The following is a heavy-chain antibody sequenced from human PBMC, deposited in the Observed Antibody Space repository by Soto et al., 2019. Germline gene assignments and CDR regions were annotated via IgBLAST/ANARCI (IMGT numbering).Heavy chain of an antibody. J-gene: IGHJ3*02. CDR3: ATGRRMATSWKPDAFDI. Sequence: EVQLLESGGGLVQPGGSLRLSCAASGFTFSSYAMSWVRQAPGKGLEWVSAISGSGGSTYYADSVKGRFTISRDNSKNTLYLKMNSLRAEDTAVYYCATGRRMATSWKPDAFDIWGQGTMVTVSS. CDR2: ISGSGGST. CDR1: GFTFSSYA. V-gene: IGHV3-23*01. D-gene: IGHD5-12*01.